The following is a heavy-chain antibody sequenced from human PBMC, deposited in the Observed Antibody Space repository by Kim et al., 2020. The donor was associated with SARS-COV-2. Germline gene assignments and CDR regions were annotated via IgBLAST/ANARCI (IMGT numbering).Heavy chain of an antibody. Sequence: SVQGRFTISRDNSKNTLYLQMNSLRAEDTAVYYCAKDGWYYYDSSGYRDYWGQGTLVTVSS. D-gene: IGHD3-22*01. CDR3: AKDGWYYYDSSGYRDY. J-gene: IGHJ4*02. V-gene: IGHV3-23*01.